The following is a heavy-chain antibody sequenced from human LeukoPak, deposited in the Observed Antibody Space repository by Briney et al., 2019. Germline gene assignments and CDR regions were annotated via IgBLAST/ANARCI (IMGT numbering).Heavy chain of an antibody. CDR3: ARVSGYGSGSYFFDY. D-gene: IGHD3-10*01. Sequence: GGCLRLSCAASGFTFSDYYMSWIRQAPGKGLGWVSYICSSGSTIYYADSVKGRFTISRDNAKNSLYLQMNSLRAEDTAVYYCARVSGYGSGSYFFDYWGQGTLVTLSS. V-gene: IGHV3-11*01. CDR2: ICSSGSTI. J-gene: IGHJ4*02. CDR1: GFTFSDYY.